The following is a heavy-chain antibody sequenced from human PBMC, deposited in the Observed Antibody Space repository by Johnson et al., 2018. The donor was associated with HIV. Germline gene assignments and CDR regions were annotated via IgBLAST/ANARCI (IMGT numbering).Heavy chain of an antibody. CDR3: ARERPGSGYDWGDAFDI. Sequence: QVQLVESGGGVVQPGRSLRLSCAASGFTFSTYAMHWVRQAPGKGLEWLAVISYDGRNQQYAESVKGRFTISRDNYKNTLYLQMNSLRAEDTAVYYCARERPGSGYDWGDAFDIWGQGTMVTVSS. CDR1: GFTFSTYA. V-gene: IGHV3-30-3*01. D-gene: IGHD5-12*01. CDR2: ISYDGRNQ. J-gene: IGHJ3*02.